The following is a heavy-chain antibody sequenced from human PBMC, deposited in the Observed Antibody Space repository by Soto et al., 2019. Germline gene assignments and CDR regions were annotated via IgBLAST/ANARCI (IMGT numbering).Heavy chain of an antibody. CDR1: GYTFTSYD. CDR2: MNPNSGNT. Sequence: QVQLVQSGAEVKKPGASVKVSCKASGYTFTSYDINWVRQATGHGLEWMGWMNPNSGNTGYAQKSQXRGTMTRTTSISTAYMELSSLRSEATAVYYCAREKTSYGMDVWGQGTTVTVSS. J-gene: IGHJ6*02. CDR3: AREKTSYGMDV. V-gene: IGHV1-8*01.